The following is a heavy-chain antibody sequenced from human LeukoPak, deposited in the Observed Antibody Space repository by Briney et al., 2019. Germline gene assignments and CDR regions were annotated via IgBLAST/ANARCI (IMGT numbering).Heavy chain of an antibody. V-gene: IGHV4-59*01. CDR3: ARVVYSGSWGYFDY. J-gene: IGHJ4*02. CDR1: GGSMSTYY. CDR2: IYYSGST. D-gene: IGHD3-10*01. Sequence: SETLSLTCTVSGGSMSTYYWSWIRQSPGKGLEWIGYIYYSGSTSYNPSLKSRLTISIDTSKTQFYLKLSSVTAADTAVYYCARVVYSGSWGYFDYWGQGILVTVSS.